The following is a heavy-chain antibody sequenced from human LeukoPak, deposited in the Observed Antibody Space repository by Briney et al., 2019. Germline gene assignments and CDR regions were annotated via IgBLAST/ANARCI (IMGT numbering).Heavy chain of an antibody. J-gene: IGHJ4*02. V-gene: IGHV1-2*06. CDR3: ARSAYYYGSGSGRWVDY. CDR2: INPNSGGT. Sequence: ASVKVSCKASGYTFTGYYMHWVRQAPGQGLERMGRINPNSGGTNYAQKFQGRVTMTRDTSISTAYMELSRLRSDDTAVYYCARSAYYYGSGSGRWVDYWGQGTLVTVSS. D-gene: IGHD3-10*01. CDR1: GYTFTGYY.